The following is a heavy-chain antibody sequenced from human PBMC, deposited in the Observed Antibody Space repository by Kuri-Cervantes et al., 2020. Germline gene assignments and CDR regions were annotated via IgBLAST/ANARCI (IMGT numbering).Heavy chain of an antibody. D-gene: IGHD4/OR15-4a*01. Sequence: GGSLRLSCAASGFTFNNYWMTWVRQSPARGLECVAKLRPDGSDKWYVDSVKGRFIISRDNTKNSLYLEMNSLRDEDTAVYYCTRDANRGGDLDHWGQGTQVTVSS. CDR2: LRPDGSDK. V-gene: IGHV3-7*04. J-gene: IGHJ4*02. CDR1: GFTFNNYW. CDR3: TRDANRGGDLDH.